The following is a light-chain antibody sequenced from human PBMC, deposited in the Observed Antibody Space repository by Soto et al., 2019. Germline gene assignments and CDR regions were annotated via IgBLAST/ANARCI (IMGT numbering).Light chain of an antibody. V-gene: IGLV1-44*01. CDR1: ISNIGTNS. J-gene: IGLJ2*01. Sequence: QSVLTQPPSAFGTPGQSVTISCSGSISNIGTNSVNWYQQLPGMAPKLLIYNNNQRPSGVPDRFSGSKSGTSASLAISGLQSEDEADYYCAAWDDSLKGLFGGGTKLTVL. CDR2: NNN. CDR3: AAWDDSLKGL.